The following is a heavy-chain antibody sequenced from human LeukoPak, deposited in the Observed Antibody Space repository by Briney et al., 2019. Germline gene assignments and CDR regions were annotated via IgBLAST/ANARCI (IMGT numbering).Heavy chain of an antibody. CDR1: GYTFTSYG. D-gene: IGHD6-13*01. V-gene: IGHV1-18*01. CDR3: AREGFGDSSSWYLPFSSGWYPPLFDY. J-gene: IGHJ4*02. Sequence: ASVKVSCKASGYTFTSYGISWVRQAPGQGLEWMGWISAYNGNTNYTQKLQGRVTMTTDTSTSTAYMELRSLRSDDTAVYYCAREGFGDSSSWYLPFSSGWYPPLFDYWGQGTLVTVSS. CDR2: ISAYNGNT.